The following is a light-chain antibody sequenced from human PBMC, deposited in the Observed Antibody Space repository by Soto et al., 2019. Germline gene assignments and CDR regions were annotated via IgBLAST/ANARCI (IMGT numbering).Light chain of an antibody. CDR1: NIGSKS. CDR2: DDT. Sequence: SYELTQPPSVSMAPGQTARITCGGNNIGSKSVHWYQQKPGQAPVLVVYDDTERPSGIPERFSGSKSGNTASLTVSGLQAEDEADYSCCSYAGTYTQWVFGGGTKLTVL. V-gene: IGLV3-21*02. CDR3: CSYAGTYTQWV. J-gene: IGLJ3*02.